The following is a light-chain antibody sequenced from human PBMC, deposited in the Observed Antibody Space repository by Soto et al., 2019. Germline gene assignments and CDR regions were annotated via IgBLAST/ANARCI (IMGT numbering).Light chain of an antibody. CDR2: NNN. CDR1: NSNIGINT. V-gene: IGLV1-44*01. Sequence: QSALTQPPSASETPGQRVTISCSGSNSNIGINTVDWFQQLPGTAPKLLIYNNNQRPSGVPDRFSGSKSGTSASLAISGLQSEDESDYYCAAWDDSLNGYVFGTGTKVTVL. CDR3: AAWDDSLNGYV. J-gene: IGLJ1*01.